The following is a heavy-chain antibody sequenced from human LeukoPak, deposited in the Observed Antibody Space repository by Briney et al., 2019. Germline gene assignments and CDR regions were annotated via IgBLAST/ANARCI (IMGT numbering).Heavy chain of an antibody. V-gene: IGHV3-21*01. CDR1: AFPCSSYS. J-gene: IGHJ4*02. CDR2: CGSSGSYI. D-gene: IGHD5-24*01. CDR3: AGSRDGDNYRGDY. Sequence: PGGSLRLSGAVSAFPCSSYSLNWVAQSPGKGVEWVSSCGSSGSYIYYADSVKGRVTISRHNAKDSLYLQMNSQRAEDTADYYGAGSRDGDNYRGDYWGQGQLVTVSA.